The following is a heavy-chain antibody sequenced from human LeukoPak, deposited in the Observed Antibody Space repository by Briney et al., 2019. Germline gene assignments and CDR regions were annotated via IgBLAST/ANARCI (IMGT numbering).Heavy chain of an antibody. CDR1: GFTFSNNG. Sequence: GGSLRLSCAASGFTFSNNGLHWVRQAQGKGLQYVSAISSNGGNKSYANYVKGSFTISRDNSKNTLYLQMGSLIAEDVAVYYCATSYDTSGYYQYWGQGTLVTVSS. CDR3: ATSYDTSGYYQY. V-gene: IGHV3-64*01. D-gene: IGHD3-22*01. J-gene: IGHJ4*02. CDR2: ISSNGGNK.